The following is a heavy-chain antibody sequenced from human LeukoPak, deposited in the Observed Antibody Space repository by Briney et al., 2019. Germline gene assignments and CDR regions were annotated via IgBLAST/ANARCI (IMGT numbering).Heavy chain of an antibody. Sequence: GGSLRLSCAASGFTFDDYAMHWVRQAPGKGLEWVSLISWDASNTYYADSVKGRFTIFRDNSKNFLHLQMNSLSAEDPALYYCAKDSLSAAPGYYFDYWGQGTLVTVSS. CDR2: ISWDASNT. CDR3: AKDSLSAAPGYYFDY. V-gene: IGHV3-43D*03. J-gene: IGHJ4*02. CDR1: GFTFDDYA. D-gene: IGHD6-13*01.